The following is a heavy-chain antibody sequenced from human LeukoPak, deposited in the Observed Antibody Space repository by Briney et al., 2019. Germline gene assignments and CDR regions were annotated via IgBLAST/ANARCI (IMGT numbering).Heavy chain of an antibody. V-gene: IGHV5-51*01. CDR1: GYSFTNYW. Sequence: EESLKISCKASGYSFTNYWIGWVRQMPGKGLEWMGIIYPGDSDTRYSPSFQGQVTISADKSISTAYLQWSSLKASDTAMYYCARLTSLDCSSTSCSLDYFDYWGQGTLVTVSS. CDR2: IYPGDSDT. D-gene: IGHD2-2*01. CDR3: ARLTSLDCSSTSCSLDYFDY. J-gene: IGHJ4*02.